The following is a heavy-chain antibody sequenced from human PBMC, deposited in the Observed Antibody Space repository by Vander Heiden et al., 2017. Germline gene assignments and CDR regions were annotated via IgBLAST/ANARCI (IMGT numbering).Heavy chain of an antibody. CDR3: ARVVGATTPDWYFDL. J-gene: IGHJ2*01. D-gene: IGHD1-26*01. Sequence: QVQLVESGGGLVKPGGSLRLSCAASGFTFSDYYMRWIRQAPGKGLEGVSYISSSGSTIYYADSGKGRFTISRDNAKNSLYMQMNRLRAEDTAVYYCARVVGATTPDWYFDLWGRGTLVTVSS. V-gene: IGHV3-11*01. CDR1: GFTFSDYY. CDR2: ISSSGSTI.